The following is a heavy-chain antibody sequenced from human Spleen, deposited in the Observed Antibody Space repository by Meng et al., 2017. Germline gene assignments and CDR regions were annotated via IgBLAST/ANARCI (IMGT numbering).Heavy chain of an antibody. CDR3: NTYVAGGGGLGS. CDR2: TSGRWGV. CDR1: GASVDSGSYH. D-gene: IGHD3-16*01. V-gene: IGHV4-30-4*01. J-gene: IGHJ5*02. Sequence: QVHLQESGPGLVKPSQTLALTCSVSGASVDSGSYHWSWVRQPPGKGLGCIAYTSGRWGVYYNPSLKSRVSMSVDTSKNQFSLTLNSGTAADTAVYYCNTYVAGGGGLGSWGQGALVTVSS.